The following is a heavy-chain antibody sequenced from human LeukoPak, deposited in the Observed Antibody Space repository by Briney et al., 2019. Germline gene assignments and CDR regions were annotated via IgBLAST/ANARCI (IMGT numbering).Heavy chain of an antibody. J-gene: IGHJ5*02. CDR2: INHSGST. D-gene: IGHD3-9*01. CDR3: ARRGYDILTGYRRGYNWFDP. CDR1: GGSFSGYY. Sequence: SETLSLTCAVYGGSFSGYYWSWIRQPPGKGLEWIGEINHSGSTNYNPSLKSRVTISVDTSKNQFSLKLSSVTAADTAVYYCARRGYDILTGYRRGYNWFDPWGQGTLVTVSS. V-gene: IGHV4-34*01.